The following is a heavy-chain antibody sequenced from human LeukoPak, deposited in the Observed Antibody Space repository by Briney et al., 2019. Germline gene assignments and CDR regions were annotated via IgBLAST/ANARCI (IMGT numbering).Heavy chain of an antibody. J-gene: IGHJ3*02. CDR3: AKAYYDILTGYGSLDAFDI. CDR2: ISGSGGST. Sequence: GGSLRLSCEVYGFTVSNNYMSWVRQAPGKGLEWVSGISGSGGSTYYADSVKGRFTISRDNSKNTLYLQMNSLRAEDTAVYYCAKAYYDILTGYGSLDAFDIWGQGTMVTVSS. V-gene: IGHV3-23*01. D-gene: IGHD3-9*01. CDR1: GFTVSNNY.